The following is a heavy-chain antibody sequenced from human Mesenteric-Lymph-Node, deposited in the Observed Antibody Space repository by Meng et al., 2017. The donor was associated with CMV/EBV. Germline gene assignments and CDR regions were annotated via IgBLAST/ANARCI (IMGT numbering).Heavy chain of an antibody. CDR2: INPNSGGT. Sequence: ASVKVSCKASGYTFTGYYMHWVRQAPGQGLEWMGWINPNSGGTNYAQKFQGRVTMTRDTSISTAYMELSRLRSDDTAVYYCARVNSLYSWFGELSNFDCWGQGTLVTVSS. V-gene: IGHV1-2*02. D-gene: IGHD3-10*01. CDR1: GYTFTGYY. CDR3: ARVNSLYSWFGELSNFDC. J-gene: IGHJ4*02.